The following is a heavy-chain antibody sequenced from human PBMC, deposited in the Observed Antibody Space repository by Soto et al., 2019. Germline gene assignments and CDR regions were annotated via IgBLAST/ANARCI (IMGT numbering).Heavy chain of an antibody. Sequence: QVQLVQSGAEVKKPGSSVKVSCKASGGTFSSYAISWVRQAPGQGLEWMGGIIPIFGTANNAQKFQGRVTITADESTSTAYMELSSLRSEDTAVYYCARSYSSSWQDAYNWFDPWGQGTLVTVSS. CDR3: ARSYSSSWQDAYNWFDP. CDR1: GGTFSSYA. J-gene: IGHJ5*02. CDR2: IIPIFGTA. V-gene: IGHV1-69*01. D-gene: IGHD6-13*01.